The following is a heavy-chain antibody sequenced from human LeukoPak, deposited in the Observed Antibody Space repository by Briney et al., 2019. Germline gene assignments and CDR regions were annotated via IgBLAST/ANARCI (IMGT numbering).Heavy chain of an antibody. Sequence: SETLSLTCTVSGGSISSSSYYWGWIRQPPGKGLEWIGSIYYSGSTYYNPSLKSRVTISVDTSKNQFSLKLSSVTAADTAVYYCARDKRSMVRGVIMSDDAFDIWGQGTMVTVSS. CDR2: IYYSGST. CDR1: GGSISSSSYY. V-gene: IGHV4-39*07. J-gene: IGHJ3*02. D-gene: IGHD3-10*01. CDR3: ARDKRSMVRGVIMSDDAFDI.